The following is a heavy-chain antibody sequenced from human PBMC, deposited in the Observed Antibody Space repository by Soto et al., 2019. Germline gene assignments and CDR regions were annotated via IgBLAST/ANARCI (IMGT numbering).Heavy chain of an antibody. D-gene: IGHD2-15*01. Sequence: SETLSLTCIVSGGSISSSTYYWGWIRQPPGKGLEWIGSIYYSGSTYYNPSIKSRVTMSVDTSKNQFSLRLSSVTAADTAVYYCARHLSGYCSGGICYSGNWFDPWGQGTLVTVSS. J-gene: IGHJ5*02. CDR1: GGSISSSTYY. V-gene: IGHV4-39*01. CDR2: IYYSGST. CDR3: ARHLSGYCSGGICYSGNWFDP.